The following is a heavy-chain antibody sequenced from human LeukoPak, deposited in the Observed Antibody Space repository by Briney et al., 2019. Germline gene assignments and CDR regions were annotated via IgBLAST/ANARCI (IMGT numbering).Heavy chain of an antibody. V-gene: IGHV1-69*04. J-gene: IGHJ5*02. CDR1: GGTFSSYA. CDR3: ARANLGRPVGHCSGGSCYSDSSWFDP. CDR2: IIPIFGIA. D-gene: IGHD2-15*01. Sequence: ASVKVSCKASGGTFSSYAISWVRQAPGQGLEWMGRIIPIFGIANYAQKFQGGVTITADKSTSTAYMELSSLRSEDTAVYYCARANLGRPVGHCSGGSCYSDSSWFDPWGQGTLVTVSS.